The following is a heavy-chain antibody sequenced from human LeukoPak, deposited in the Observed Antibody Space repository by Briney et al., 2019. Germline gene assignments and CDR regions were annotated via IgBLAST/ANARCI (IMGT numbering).Heavy chain of an antibody. CDR3: ARDLADNYGGGS. D-gene: IGHD4-17*01. V-gene: IGHV1-46*01. Sequence: GASVKVSCKASGYTFTSYYMHWVRQAPGQGLEWMGIINPSGGSTSYAQKFQGRVTMTRDMSTSTVYMELSSLRSEDTAVYYCARDLADNYGGGSWGQGTLVTVSS. J-gene: IGHJ5*02. CDR1: GYTFTSYY. CDR2: INPSGGST.